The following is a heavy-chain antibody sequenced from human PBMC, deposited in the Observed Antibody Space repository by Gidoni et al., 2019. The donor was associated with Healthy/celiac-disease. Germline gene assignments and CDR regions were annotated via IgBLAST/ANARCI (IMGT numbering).Heavy chain of an antibody. CDR2: IIPNLGIA. Sequence: QVQLVQSGAEVKKPWSSVKVSCKASGVTFSSYALSWVRQAPGQGLEWMGRIIPNLGIANYEKKFQGRVTITADKSTSKAYMELRSLRSEDTAVYYCAGRRGFGELSSRENWFDPWGQGTLVTVSS. V-gene: IGHV1-69*09. CDR3: AGRRGFGELSSRENWFDP. CDR1: GVTFSSYA. D-gene: IGHD3-10*01. J-gene: IGHJ5*02.